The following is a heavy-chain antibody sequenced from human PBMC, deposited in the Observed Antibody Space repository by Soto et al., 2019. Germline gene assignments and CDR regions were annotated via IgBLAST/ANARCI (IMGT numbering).Heavy chain of an antibody. V-gene: IGHV3-33*01. Sequence: LRLSCAASGVTFSSHGMHWVRRAPLKGLEWVAVIWYDGSNKYYADYVKGRFTISRDNSKNTLYLQMNSLRAEDTAVYYCARDGAPITMIVEGVDYWGQGTLVTVSS. CDR1: GVTFSSHG. J-gene: IGHJ4*02. CDR2: IWYDGSNK. D-gene: IGHD3-22*01. CDR3: ARDGAPITMIVEGVDY.